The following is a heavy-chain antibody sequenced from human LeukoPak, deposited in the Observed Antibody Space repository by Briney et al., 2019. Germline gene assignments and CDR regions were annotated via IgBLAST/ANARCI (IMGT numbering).Heavy chain of an antibody. Sequence: SETLSPSCTVSGGSMNYYYWSWIRQPPGQGLEWIGYIYYRGTTNYLPSLKDRVDISIDTSKNQFSLRLYSVTAADTAVYFCARLARFEELSPRYYFDNWGLGTLVTVSS. D-gene: IGHD3-16*02. CDR1: GGSMNYYY. CDR2: IYYRGTT. J-gene: IGHJ4*02. CDR3: ARLARFEELSPRYYFDN. V-gene: IGHV4-59*08.